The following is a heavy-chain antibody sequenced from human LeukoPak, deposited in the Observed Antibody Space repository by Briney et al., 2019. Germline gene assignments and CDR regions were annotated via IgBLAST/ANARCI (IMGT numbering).Heavy chain of an antibody. CDR3: AREGITIFGVANSNWFAP. CDR2: ISGSGSTI. CDR1: GFSFSDHY. D-gene: IGHD3-3*01. Sequence: GGSLRLSCAASGFSFSDHYMSWIRQAPGKGLEWVSYISGSGSTIYYAASVRGRFTISRDNAKNSLYLQMNSLRAEDTAIYYCAREGITIFGVANSNWFAPWGQGTLVTVSS. V-gene: IGHV3-11*01. J-gene: IGHJ5*02.